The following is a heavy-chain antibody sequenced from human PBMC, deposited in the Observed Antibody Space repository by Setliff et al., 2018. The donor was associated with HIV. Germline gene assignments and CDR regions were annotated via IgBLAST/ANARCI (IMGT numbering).Heavy chain of an antibody. J-gene: IGHJ3*02. D-gene: IGHD1-26*01. Sequence: SETMSLTCDVSGASVKDSYWWNWVRQAPGKGLERVGEAYHTGNTNYNPSRDRRVTISVDTSKNQFSLTMTSVTAADTAVYFCARQGIVGVARAFDIWGQGTKVTVSS. CDR3: ARQGIVGVARAFDI. CDR2: AYHTGNT. V-gene: IGHV4-4*02. CDR1: GASVKDSYW.